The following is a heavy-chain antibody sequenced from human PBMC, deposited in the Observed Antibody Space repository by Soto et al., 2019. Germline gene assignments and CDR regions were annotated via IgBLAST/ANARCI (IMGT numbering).Heavy chain of an antibody. Sequence: PSETLSLTSSVSCADINTYSWTWIRQPAGKGLEWIGRIYTSASINYNPSLRGRVTLSVDTSTNQVSLKLASVTAADTAVYYCARDREAGYNFYYGMDVWVQGTTVTVSS. D-gene: IGHD6-19*01. CDR1: CADINTYS. CDR3: ARDREAGYNFYYGMDV. V-gene: IGHV4-4*07. CDR2: IYTSASI. J-gene: IGHJ6*02.